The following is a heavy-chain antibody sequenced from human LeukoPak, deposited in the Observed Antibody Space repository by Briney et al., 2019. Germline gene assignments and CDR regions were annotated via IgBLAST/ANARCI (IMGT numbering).Heavy chain of an antibody. Sequence: SETLSLTCAVSGYSITSSSWWGWIRQPPGKGLEWIGEINHSGSTNYNPSLKSRVTISVDTSKNQFSLKLSSVTAADTAVYYCASLYGRDFDYWGQGTLVTVSS. V-gene: IGHV4-4*02. D-gene: IGHD2/OR15-2a*01. CDR2: INHSGST. CDR3: ASLYGRDFDY. J-gene: IGHJ4*02. CDR1: GYSITSSSW.